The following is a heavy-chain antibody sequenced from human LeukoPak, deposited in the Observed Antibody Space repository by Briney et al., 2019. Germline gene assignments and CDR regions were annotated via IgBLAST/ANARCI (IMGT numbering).Heavy chain of an antibody. CDR3: ARSWSGYYTRGYSYFDY. D-gene: IGHD3-3*01. Sequence: PSETLSLTCTVSGGSISSGSYYWSWIRQPAWKGLEWIGRIYTSGSTNYDPSLKSRVTISVDTSKNQFSLKLSSVTAADTAVYYCARSWSGYYTRGYSYFDYWGQGTLITVSS. V-gene: IGHV4-61*02. CDR1: GGSISSGSYY. CDR2: IYTSGST. J-gene: IGHJ4*02.